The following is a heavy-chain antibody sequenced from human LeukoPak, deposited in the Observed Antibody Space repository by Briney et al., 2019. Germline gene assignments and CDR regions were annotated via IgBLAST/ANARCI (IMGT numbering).Heavy chain of an antibody. CDR3: AKPIPAAMYLGWFDP. J-gene: IGHJ5*02. Sequence: PGGSLRLSCAASGFTFSSYAMSWVRQTPGKGLEWVSAISGSGGSTYYADSVKGRFTISRDNSKNTLYLQMNSLRAEDTAVYYCAKPIPAAMYLGWFDPWGQGTLVTVSS. D-gene: IGHD2-2*01. CDR1: GFTFSSYA. CDR2: ISGSGGST. V-gene: IGHV3-23*01.